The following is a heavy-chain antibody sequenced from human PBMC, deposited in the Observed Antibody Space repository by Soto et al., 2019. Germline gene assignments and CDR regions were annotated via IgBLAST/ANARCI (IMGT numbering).Heavy chain of an antibody. J-gene: IGHJ6*02. Sequence: PGGSLRLSCAASGFTFNVYAMHWVRQAPGKGLEWVAVITGSSESYADSVRGRFTISRDNSKDTLYLQMDSLRAEDTALYYCARGPDTAICRDTIPRVGTTYYYYGMDVWGQGTTVTVSS. CDR2: ITGSSE. CDR1: GFTFNVYA. CDR3: ARGPDTAICRDTIPRVGTTYYYYGMDV. V-gene: IGHV3-30*14. D-gene: IGHD5-18*01.